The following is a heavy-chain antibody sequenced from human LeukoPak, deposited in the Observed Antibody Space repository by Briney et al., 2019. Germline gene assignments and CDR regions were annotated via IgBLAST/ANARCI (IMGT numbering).Heavy chain of an antibody. J-gene: IGHJ4*02. V-gene: IGHV1-69*04. CDR2: IIPILGIA. CDR3: ARDPAGAAGETLFDY. CDR1: GGTFSSYT. D-gene: IGHD1-26*01. Sequence: SVKVCCKASGGTFSSYTISWVRQAPGQGLECMARIIPILGIANYAQKFQGRVTITADKSTSTAYMELSSLRSEDTAVYYCARDPAGAAGETLFDYWGQGTLVTVSS.